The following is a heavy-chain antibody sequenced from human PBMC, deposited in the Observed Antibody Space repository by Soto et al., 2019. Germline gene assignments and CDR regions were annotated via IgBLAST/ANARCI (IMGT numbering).Heavy chain of an antibody. CDR2: IIPIFRTT. Sequence: QVQLVQSGAEVRKSGSSVKVSCKLSGASFDSYTITWVRQAPGQGLEWMGGIIPIFRTTNYAQKFQGRLTITADGFTSAAYMDLSSLTSEDTAVYYCARGPLYDLESGMYWYFDLWGRGTLVTVSS. J-gene: IGHJ2*01. CDR3: ARGPLYDLESGMYWYFDL. CDR1: GASFDSYT. D-gene: IGHD1-26*01. V-gene: IGHV1-69*01.